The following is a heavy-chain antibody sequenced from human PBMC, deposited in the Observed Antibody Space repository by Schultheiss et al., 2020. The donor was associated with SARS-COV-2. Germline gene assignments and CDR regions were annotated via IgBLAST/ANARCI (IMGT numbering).Heavy chain of an antibody. CDR2: IWYDGSNK. CDR1: GFTFSSYG. CDR3: ARDGSLGYCSSTSCYLFDY. V-gene: IGHV3-33*01. D-gene: IGHD2-2*01. J-gene: IGHJ4*02. Sequence: GGSLRLSCAASGFTFSSYGMHWVRQAPGKGLEWVAVIWYDGSNKYYADSVKGRFTISRDNSKNTLYLQMNSLRAEDTAVYYCARDGSLGYCSSTSCYLFDYWGQGTLVTVSS.